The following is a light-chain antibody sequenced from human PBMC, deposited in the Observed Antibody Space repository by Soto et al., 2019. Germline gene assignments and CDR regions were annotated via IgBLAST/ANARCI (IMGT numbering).Light chain of an antibody. Sequence: EIGMTQSPATLSVSPGERATLSCRASQSVSSNLAWYQQKPGQAPRLLIYGASTRATGIPARFGGSGSGTEFTLTISSLQSEDFAVYYCQQYNNWPRTFGQGTKVDI. V-gene: IGKV3-15*01. CDR1: QSVSSN. J-gene: IGKJ1*01. CDR2: GAS. CDR3: QQYNNWPRT.